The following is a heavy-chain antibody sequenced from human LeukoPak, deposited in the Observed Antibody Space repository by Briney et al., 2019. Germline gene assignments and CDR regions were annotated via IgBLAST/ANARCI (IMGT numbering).Heavy chain of an antibody. CDR2: MNPNSGNT. V-gene: IGHV1-8*01. CDR3: AREERMTTVASDAFDI. Sequence: ASVKVSCKASGYTFTSCDINWVRQATGQGLEWMGWMNPNSGNTGYAQKFQGRVTMTRNTSISTAYMELSSLRSEDTAVYYCAREERMTTVASDAFDIWGQGTMVTVSS. CDR1: GYTFTSCD. D-gene: IGHD4-17*01. J-gene: IGHJ3*02.